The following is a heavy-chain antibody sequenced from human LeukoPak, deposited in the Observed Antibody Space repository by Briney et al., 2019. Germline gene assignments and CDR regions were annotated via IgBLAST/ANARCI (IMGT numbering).Heavy chain of an antibody. V-gene: IGHV3-33*05. CDR1: GFIFSHYG. J-gene: IGHJ4*02. CDR3: ARELSQIVWGGLDY. D-gene: IGHD2-21*01. Sequence: RSLRLSCTASGFIFSHYGMHWVRQAPGKGLEWVAVIQNDASTRNYVDTVKGRFTISRDNSENTVFLQMDSLRVEDTAVYYCARELSQIVWGGLDYGGQGTLVSVSS. CDR2: IQNDASTR.